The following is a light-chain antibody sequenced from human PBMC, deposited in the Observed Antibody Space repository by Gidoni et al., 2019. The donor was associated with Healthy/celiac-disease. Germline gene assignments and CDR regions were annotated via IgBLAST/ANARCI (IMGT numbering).Light chain of an antibody. J-gene: IGLJ2*01. V-gene: IGLV4-69*01. CDR1: SGHSSYA. CDR2: LNSDGSH. CDR3: QTWGTGIVV. Sequence: QLVLTQSPSASASPGASVKLTCTLSSGHSSYAIAWHQQQPEKGPRYLMKLNSDGSHSKGGGIPDRFSGSSSEAERYLTISSLQSEDEADYYCQTWGTGIVVFGGGTKLTVL.